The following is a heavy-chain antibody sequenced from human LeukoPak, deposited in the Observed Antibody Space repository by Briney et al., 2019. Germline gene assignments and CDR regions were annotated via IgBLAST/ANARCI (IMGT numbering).Heavy chain of an antibody. CDR3: ARRKMELQRNAFDF. CDR2: INQDGSEE. D-gene: IGHD1-26*01. J-gene: IGHJ3*01. V-gene: IGHV3-7*01. CDR1: GFTFRTYW. Sequence: RPGGSLRLSCAASGFTFRTYWMSWIRQAPGKEPEWVADINQDGSEEYYLQSVRGRFTVSRDNAQNAVFLQMTNLRADDTAVYYCARRKMELQRNAFDFWGQGTVVTVSS.